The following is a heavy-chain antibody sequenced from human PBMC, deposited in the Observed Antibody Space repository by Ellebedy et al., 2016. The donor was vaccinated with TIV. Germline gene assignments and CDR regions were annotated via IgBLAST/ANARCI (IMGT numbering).Heavy chain of an antibody. Sequence: GGSLRLSCAASGFTFSSYWMSWVRQAPGKGLEWVANIKQDGGETHYLDSLKGRFTISRDNSKNTLCLQMNSLRAEDTAVYYCAKDYEGSGLPNLFDYWGQGTLVTVSS. CDR1: GFTFSSYW. J-gene: IGHJ4*02. D-gene: IGHD2-15*01. V-gene: IGHV3-7*03. CDR2: IKQDGGET. CDR3: AKDYEGSGLPNLFDY.